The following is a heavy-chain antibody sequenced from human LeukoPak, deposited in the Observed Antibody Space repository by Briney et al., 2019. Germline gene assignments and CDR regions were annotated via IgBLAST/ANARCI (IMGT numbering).Heavy chain of an antibody. V-gene: IGHV1-2*02. D-gene: IGHD2-15*01. J-gene: IGHJ4*02. CDR2: INPNNGDT. CDR3: ARGPGYCSGGYCWTADY. Sequence: ASVKVFCKASGYTFTGYLMHWVRQAPGQGLEWMGWINPNNGDTNYAQKFQGRVTMTREKSISTAYMELSRLRSDDTAVYYCARGPGYCSGGYCWTADYWGQGTLATVSS. CDR1: GYTFTGYL.